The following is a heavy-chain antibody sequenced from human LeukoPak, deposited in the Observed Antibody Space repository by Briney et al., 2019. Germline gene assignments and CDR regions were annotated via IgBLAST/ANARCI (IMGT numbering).Heavy chain of an antibody. Sequence: GASLKVSCKASGYTFTVYYMHWVRQAPGQELEWMGWINPNSGGTNYAQKFQGRVTMTRDTSISTAYMELSRLRSDDTAVYYCARSTYYYGSGSPGSLEYWGQGTLVTVSS. D-gene: IGHD3-10*01. J-gene: IGHJ4*02. CDR3: ARSTYYYGSGSPGSLEY. CDR1: GYTFTVYY. V-gene: IGHV1-2*02. CDR2: INPNSGGT.